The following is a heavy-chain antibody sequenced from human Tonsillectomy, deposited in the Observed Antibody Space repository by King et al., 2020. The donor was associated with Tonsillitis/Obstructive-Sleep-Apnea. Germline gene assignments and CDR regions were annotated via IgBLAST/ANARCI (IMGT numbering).Heavy chain of an antibody. Sequence: QLQESGPGLVKPSQTLSLPCTVSGGSISSGGYYWSWIRQHPGKGREWIGYIYYSGSTYYNPSLKSRVTISVDTSKNQFSLKLSSVTAADPAVYYCARGGATGYGMDVWGQGTTVTVSS. D-gene: IGHD5-24*01. CDR2: IYYSGST. CDR3: ARGGATGYGMDV. J-gene: IGHJ6*02. CDR1: GGSISSGGYY. V-gene: IGHV4-31*03.